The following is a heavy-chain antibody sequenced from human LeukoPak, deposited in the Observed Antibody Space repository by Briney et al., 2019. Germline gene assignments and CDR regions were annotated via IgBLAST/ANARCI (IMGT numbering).Heavy chain of an antibody. CDR1: GFTFSTYG. CDR3: ARGSYKDI. CDR2: ISSSGNSI. V-gene: IGHV3-48*04. Sequence: GGSLRLSCAASGFTFSTYGMSWVRQAPGKGLEWVSYISSSGNSIYSADSVKGRFTISRDNAKNSLYLQMNSLRAEDTAVYYCARGSYKDIWGQGTMVTVSA. J-gene: IGHJ3*02. D-gene: IGHD3-10*01.